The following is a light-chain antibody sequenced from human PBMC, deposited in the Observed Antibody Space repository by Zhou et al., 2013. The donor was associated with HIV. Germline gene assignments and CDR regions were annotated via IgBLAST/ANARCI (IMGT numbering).Light chain of an antibody. Sequence: DIQMTQSPSTLSASVGDRVTITCRASQSISSWLAWYQQKPGKAPNLLIYKASSLESGVPSRFSGSGSGTEFTLTISSLQPDDSATYYCQQYNTYPYTFGQGTKLE. CDR2: KAS. J-gene: IGKJ2*01. V-gene: IGKV1-5*03. CDR1: QSISSW. CDR3: QQYNTYPYT.